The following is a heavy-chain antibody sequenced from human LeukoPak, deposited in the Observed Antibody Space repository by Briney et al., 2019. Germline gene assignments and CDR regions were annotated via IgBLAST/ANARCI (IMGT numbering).Heavy chain of an antibody. D-gene: IGHD3-22*01. CDR3: AKKGRYYDSSGYYSLDY. CDR1: GFTFSSYA. V-gene: IGHV3-23*01. CDR2: ISGSGGST. J-gene: IGHJ4*02. Sequence: GGTLRLSCAASGFTFSSYAMSWVRQAPGKGLEWVSAISGSGGSTYYADSVKGRFTISRDNSKNTLYLQMNSLRAEDTAVYYCAKKGRYYDSSGYYSLDYWGQGTLVPFSS.